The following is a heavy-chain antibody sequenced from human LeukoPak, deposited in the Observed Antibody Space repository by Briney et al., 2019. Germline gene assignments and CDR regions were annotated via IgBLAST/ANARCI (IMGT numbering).Heavy chain of an antibody. CDR2: ISYNARSI. J-gene: IGHJ5*02. CDR3: GRERASNGGNFGP. Sequence: GGSLRLSCAASGFMFSTFEMNWVRQAPGKGRWWLSYISYNARSIYYADSVKGRFPISRDNAKNALYLQMNSLRAEDTAVYYCGRERASNGGNFGPWGQGTLVTVSS. CDR1: GFMFSTFE. V-gene: IGHV3-48*03. D-gene: IGHD3-3*01.